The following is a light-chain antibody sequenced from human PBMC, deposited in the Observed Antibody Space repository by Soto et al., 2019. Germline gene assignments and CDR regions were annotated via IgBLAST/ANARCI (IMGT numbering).Light chain of an antibody. CDR3: AAWDDSLNGWV. J-gene: IGLJ3*02. V-gene: IGLV1-36*01. CDR2: YDD. Sequence: QSVLTQPPSVSEAPRQRVTISCSGSRSNIGYNAANWYQQLPGKAPKLLIYYDDLLPSGVSDRFSASKSGTSASLAISGLQSEDEAYYYCAAWDDSLNGWVFGGGTKVTVL. CDR1: RSNIGYNA.